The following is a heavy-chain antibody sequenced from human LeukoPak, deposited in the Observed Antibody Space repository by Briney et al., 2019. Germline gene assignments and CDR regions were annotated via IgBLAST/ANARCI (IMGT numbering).Heavy chain of an antibody. CDR3: AREMAPLDFFDY. D-gene: IGHD2-8*01. Sequence: GASLKVSCKASGFTLTNYYMHWVRQAPGQGLEWMGCINPNGGGTNYANNLQGRVTMSRDTSISTAYMELSSLRSDDTAVYYCAREMAPLDFFDYWGQGTLVTVSS. CDR2: INPNGGGT. J-gene: IGHJ4*02. V-gene: IGHV1-2*02. CDR1: GFTLTNYY.